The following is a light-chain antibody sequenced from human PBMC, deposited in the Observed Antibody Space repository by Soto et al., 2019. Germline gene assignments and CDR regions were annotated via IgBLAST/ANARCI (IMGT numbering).Light chain of an antibody. CDR2: EAS. CDR1: HYISMW. V-gene: IGKV1-5*01. J-gene: IGKJ1*01. CDR3: QQYNSFPWT. Sequence: DIQMTQSPSTLSASVGDRVSFTCRASHYISMWLAGDQQRQGKAPSLLLTEASKLERGVPPRFNGSRSETEFTITIRNLQPDDFATYYCQQYNSFPWTFGLGTKVDIK.